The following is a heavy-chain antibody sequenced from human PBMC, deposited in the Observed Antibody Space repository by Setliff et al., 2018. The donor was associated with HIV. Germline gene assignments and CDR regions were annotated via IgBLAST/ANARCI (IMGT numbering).Heavy chain of an antibody. J-gene: IGHJ4*02. CDR3: ARRGTGWPYYFDY. CDR1: GYTLTEVS. Sequence: ASVKVSCKISGYTLTEVSMHWVRQAPGKGLEWMGWITPDSGVTKYAQKLLGRVTMTTDTSANTVYMELRTLRSDDTAVYYCARRGTGWPYYFDYWGQGTLVTVSS. D-gene: IGHD6-19*01. V-gene: IGHV1-18*01. CDR2: ITPDSGVT.